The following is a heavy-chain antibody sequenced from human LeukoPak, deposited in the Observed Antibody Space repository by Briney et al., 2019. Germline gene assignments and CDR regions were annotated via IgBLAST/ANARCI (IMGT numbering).Heavy chain of an antibody. V-gene: IGHV3-23*01. CDR3: AQGYCPSTTCAIDY. CDR1: GFIFSNYG. Sequence: GGSLRLSCAASGFIFSNYGMNWVRQAPGKGLEWVAAISASGSATSYADSAKGRFTISRDNSKNTLYLQMNSLRAEDTAVYYCAQGYCPSTTCAIDYWGQGTLVTVSS. CDR2: ISASGSAT. D-gene: IGHD2-2*01. J-gene: IGHJ4*02.